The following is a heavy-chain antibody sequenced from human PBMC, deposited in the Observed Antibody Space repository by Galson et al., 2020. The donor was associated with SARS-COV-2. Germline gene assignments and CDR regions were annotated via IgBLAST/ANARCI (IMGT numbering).Heavy chain of an antibody. CDR1: GFTFSDYY. D-gene: IGHD3-10*01. V-gene: IGHV3-11*01. CDR2: ISSSGSTI. J-gene: IGHJ6*02. CDR3: ARDKISPLWCGESTLHYYYGMDV. Sequence: GESLKISCAASGFTFSDYYMSWIRQAPGKGLEWVSYISSSGSTIYYADSVKGRFTISRDNAKNSLYLQMNSLRAEDTAVYYCARDKISPLWCGESTLHYYYGMDVWGQGTTVTVSS.